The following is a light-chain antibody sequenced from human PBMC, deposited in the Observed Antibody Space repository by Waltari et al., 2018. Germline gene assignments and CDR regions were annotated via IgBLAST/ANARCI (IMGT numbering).Light chain of an antibody. V-gene: IGLV2-11*01. CDR3: CSYAGSRV. CDR2: DVS. Sequence: QSALTQPRPVSGSSGQPVTISCTATSSDGAGYNDVSWYQQHPGKAPKLMIYDVSKRPSGVPDRFTGSKSGNTASLTISGLQAEDEADSSCCSYAGSRVFGGGTKLTVL. J-gene: IGLJ3*02. CDR1: SSDGAGYND.